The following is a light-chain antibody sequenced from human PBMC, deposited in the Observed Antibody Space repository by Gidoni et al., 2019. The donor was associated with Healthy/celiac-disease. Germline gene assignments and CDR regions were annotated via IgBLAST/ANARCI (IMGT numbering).Light chain of an antibody. CDR3: AAWDDSLNGRV. CDR1: SSNIGSNT. CDR2: SNN. J-gene: IGLJ3*02. Sequence: QSVLPQPPSASGTPGQRVTISCSGSSSNIGSNTVNWYQQLTGTAPKLLIYSNNQRPSGVPDRFSGSKSGTSASLAISGLQSEDGADYYCAAWDDSLNGRVFGGGTKLTVL. V-gene: IGLV1-44*01.